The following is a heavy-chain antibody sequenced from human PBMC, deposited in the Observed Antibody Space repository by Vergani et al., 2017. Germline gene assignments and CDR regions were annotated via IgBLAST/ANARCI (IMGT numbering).Heavy chain of an antibody. CDR3: AKVGRSEVAGTFGAFDI. J-gene: IGHJ3*02. V-gene: IGHV3-23*01. CDR1: GFTFIMHA. Sequence: EVQLLESGGDLVQPGGSLRLSCAASGFTFIMHAMSWVRQAPGKGLAWVSTLSASDRRTHYADSVKGRFTISRDISKNTLFLHMNSLRPEDTAVYYCAKVGRSEVAGTFGAFDIWGQGTMVTVSS. CDR2: LSASDRRT. D-gene: IGHD6-19*01.